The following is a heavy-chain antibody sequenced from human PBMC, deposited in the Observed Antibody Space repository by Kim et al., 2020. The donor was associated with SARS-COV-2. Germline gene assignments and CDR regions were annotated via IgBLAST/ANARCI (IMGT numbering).Heavy chain of an antibody. J-gene: IGHJ4*02. CDR2: INEPGSDK. CDR1: GFTFSNSW. CDR3: ARDPFRGSLDY. Sequence: GGSLRLSCTVSGFTFSNSWMSWVRQVPGKGLEWVANINEPGSDKYYVDSLEGRFIISRDNAKNSLYLQMNSLRVEDTAVYFCARDPFRGSLDYWGQGALVTVSS. D-gene: IGHD3-10*01. V-gene: IGHV3-7*01.